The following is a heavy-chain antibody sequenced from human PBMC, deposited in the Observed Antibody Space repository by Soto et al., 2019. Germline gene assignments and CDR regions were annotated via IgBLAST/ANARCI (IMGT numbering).Heavy chain of an antibody. CDR2: INFNGGNQ. Sequence: PGGSLRLSCATSGLSFSLYGMHWVRQAPGKGLEWVAVINFNGGNQYYADSVKGRFTISRDNSKSMLYLHMDSLRAEDTAVYYCVRDEFGGFMGSFYYHGMDVWGQGTTVTVSS. V-gene: IGHV3-33*01. J-gene: IGHJ6*02. CDR3: VRDEFGGFMGSFYYHGMDV. CDR1: GLSFSLYG. D-gene: IGHD3-16*01.